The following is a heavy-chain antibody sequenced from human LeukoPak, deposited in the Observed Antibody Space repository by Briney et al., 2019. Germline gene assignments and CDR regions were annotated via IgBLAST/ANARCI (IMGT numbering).Heavy chain of an antibody. CDR2: TYYRSKWYN. CDR1: GDSVSSNSAA. J-gene: IGHJ5*02. V-gene: IGHV6-1*01. CDR3: ARGHMIVVVNWFDP. Sequence: SQTLSLTCAISGDSVSSNSAAWNWIRQSPSRGLEWLGRTYYRSKWYNDYAVSVKSRITINPDTSKNQFSLKLSSVTAADTAVYYCARGHMIVVVNWFDPWGQGTLVTVSS. D-gene: IGHD3-22*01.